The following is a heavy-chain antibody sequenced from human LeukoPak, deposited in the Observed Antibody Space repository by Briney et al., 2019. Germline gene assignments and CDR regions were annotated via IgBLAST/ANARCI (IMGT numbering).Heavy chain of an antibody. CDR2: ISSSSSYI. Sequence: PGGSLRLSCAASGFTFSSYSMNWVRQAPGKGLEWVSSISSSSSYIYYADSVKGRFTISRDNAKNSLYLQMNSLRAEDTAVYYCARDHPSGYDILTGYYDYWGQGTLVTVSS. D-gene: IGHD3-9*01. CDR3: ARDHPSGYDILTGYYDY. V-gene: IGHV3-21*01. J-gene: IGHJ4*02. CDR1: GFTFSSYS.